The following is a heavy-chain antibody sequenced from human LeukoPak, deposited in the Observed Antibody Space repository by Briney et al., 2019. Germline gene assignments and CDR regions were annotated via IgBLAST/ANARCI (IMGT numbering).Heavy chain of an antibody. CDR2: ISWNSGSI. Sequence: GRSLRLSCAASGFTFDDYAMHWVRQAPGKGLEWVSGISWNSGSIGHADSVKGRFTISRDNAKNSLYLQMNSLRAEDTALYYCAKDIRFLEWEGYYGMDVWGQGTTVTVSS. J-gene: IGHJ6*02. D-gene: IGHD3-3*01. CDR3: AKDIRFLEWEGYYGMDV. CDR1: GFTFDDYA. V-gene: IGHV3-9*01.